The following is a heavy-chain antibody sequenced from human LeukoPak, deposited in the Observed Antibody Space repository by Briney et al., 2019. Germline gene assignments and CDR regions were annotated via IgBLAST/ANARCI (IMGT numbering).Heavy chain of an antibody. CDR2: IYYSGST. CDR1: GGSISSYY. D-gene: IGHD6-6*01. CDR3: ARSGSSSFLIDY. J-gene: IGHJ4*02. Sequence: SETLSLTCTVSGGSISSYYWSWIRQPPGKGLEWIGYIYYSGSTNYNPSLKSRVTISVDTSKNQFSLKLSSVTAADTAVYYCARSGSSSFLIDYWGQGTLVTVSS. V-gene: IGHV4-59*01.